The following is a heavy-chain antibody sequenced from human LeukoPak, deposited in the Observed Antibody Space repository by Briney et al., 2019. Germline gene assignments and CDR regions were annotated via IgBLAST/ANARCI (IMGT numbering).Heavy chain of an antibody. D-gene: IGHD2-15*01. CDR1: GGSISSGGYY. CDR3: ARHCSGGSCYSDFDC. CDR2: IYYSGST. J-gene: IGHJ4*02. V-gene: IGHV4-31*03. Sequence: KTSETLSLTCTVSGGSISSGGYYWSWIRQHPGKGLEWIGYIYYSGSTYYNPSLKSRVTISVDTSKNQFSLKVSSVTAADTAVYYCARHCSGGSCYSDFDCWGQGTLVTVSS.